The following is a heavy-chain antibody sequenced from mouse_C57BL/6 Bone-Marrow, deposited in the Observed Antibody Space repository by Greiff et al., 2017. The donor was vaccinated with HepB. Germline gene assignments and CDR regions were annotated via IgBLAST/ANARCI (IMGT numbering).Heavy chain of an antibody. Sequence: EVQLVESGGDLVKPGGSLKLSCAASGFTFSSYGMSWVRQTPDKRLEWVATISSGGSYTYYPDSVKGRFTISRDNAKNTLYLQMSSLKSEDTAMYYCVYDFYAMDYWGQGTSVTVSS. J-gene: IGHJ4*01. V-gene: IGHV5-6*01. CDR1: GFTFSSYG. CDR3: VYDFYAMDY. D-gene: IGHD2-3*01. CDR2: ISSGGSYT.